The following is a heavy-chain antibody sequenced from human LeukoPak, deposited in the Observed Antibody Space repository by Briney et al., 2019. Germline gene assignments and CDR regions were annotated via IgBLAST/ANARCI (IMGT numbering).Heavy chain of an antibody. D-gene: IGHD3-10*01. CDR1: GGSISNYY. Sequence: PSETLSLTCTVSGGSISNYYWSWIRQPPGKGLEWIGCIYYTGTTNYNPSLKSRVAISVDSSKNQFPLKLSSVTAADTAVYYCARGAYHGSVDYWGQGTLVTVSS. CDR2: IYYTGTT. V-gene: IGHV4-59*08. CDR3: ARGAYHGSVDY. J-gene: IGHJ4*02.